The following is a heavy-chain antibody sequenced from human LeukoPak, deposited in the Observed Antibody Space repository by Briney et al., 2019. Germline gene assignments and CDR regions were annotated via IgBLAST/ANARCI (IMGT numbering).Heavy chain of an antibody. D-gene: IGHD5-18*01. CDR2: ISGSGGST. J-gene: IGHJ3*02. CDR1: GFTFSSYA. V-gene: IGHV3-23*01. CDR3: AKSSRGYSYGISDAFDI. Sequence: GGSLRLSCAASGFTFSSYAMSWVRQAPGKGLEWVSAISGSGGSTYYADSVKGRFTISRDNSKNTLSLQMNSLRAEDTAVYYCAKSSRGYSYGISDAFDIWGQGTMVTVSS.